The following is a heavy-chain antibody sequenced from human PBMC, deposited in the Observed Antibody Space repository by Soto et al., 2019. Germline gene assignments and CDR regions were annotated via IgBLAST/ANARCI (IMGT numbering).Heavy chain of an antibody. D-gene: IGHD3-10*01. V-gene: IGHV4-30-4*01. CDR3: ASVGNYGMDV. CDR1: GGYISSGDYY. CDR2: IYYSGST. Sequence: QVQLQESGPGLVKPSQTLSLTCTVSGGYISSGDYYWSWIRQPTGKGLEWIGYIYYSGSTYYNPSLKSRVTISVDTSKNQCSLQLSSVTAADPAVYYCASVGNYGMDVWGQGTTVPVSS. J-gene: IGHJ6*02.